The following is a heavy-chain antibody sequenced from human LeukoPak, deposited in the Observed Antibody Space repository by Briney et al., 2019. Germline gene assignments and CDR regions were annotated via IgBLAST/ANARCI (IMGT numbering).Heavy chain of an antibody. Sequence: GASVKVSCKASGGSFSSSVITWVRQAPGQGLEGMGRIIPVLGVSNFAQKFEGRVTITADKSTNTAHMELRRLESGDTAVYYCARDHCSSTSCSPYYYYYMDVWGKGTTVTVSS. CDR2: IIPVLGVS. J-gene: IGHJ6*03. CDR3: ARDHCSSTSCSPYYYYYMDV. V-gene: IGHV1-69*04. D-gene: IGHD2-2*01. CDR1: GGSFSSSV.